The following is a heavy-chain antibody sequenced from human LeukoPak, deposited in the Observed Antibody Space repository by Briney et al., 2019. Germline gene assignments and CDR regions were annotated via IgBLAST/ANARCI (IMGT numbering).Heavy chain of an antibody. CDR1: GFPFSNYG. J-gene: IGHJ3*02. D-gene: IGHD3-10*01. Sequence: PGGSLRLSCAVSGFPFSNYGMNWVRQAPGKGLEWVSFTDTSGKYIYYGDSVKGRFTISRDNAKNLLFLQMNGLRAEDTAVYYCARGRSITLLRGVAMSDGFDIWGQGAMVAVSS. V-gene: IGHV3-21*06. CDR2: TDTSGKYI. CDR3: ARGRSITLLRGVAMSDGFDI.